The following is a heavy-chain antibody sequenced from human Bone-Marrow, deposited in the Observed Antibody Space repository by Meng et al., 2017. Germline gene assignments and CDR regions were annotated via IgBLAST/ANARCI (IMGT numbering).Heavy chain of an antibody. CDR1: GGSISSYY. D-gene: IGHD2-21*01. CDR3: AGLTTRRRIFGYNWFDP. CDR2: IYYSGST. V-gene: IGHV4-59*01. J-gene: IGHJ5*02. Sequence: SETLSLTCTVSGGSISSYYWSWIRQPPGKGLEWIGYIYYSGSTNYNPSLKSRVTISVDTSKNQFSLKLSSVTAADTAVYYCAGLTTRRRIFGYNWFDPWGQGTLVTVSS.